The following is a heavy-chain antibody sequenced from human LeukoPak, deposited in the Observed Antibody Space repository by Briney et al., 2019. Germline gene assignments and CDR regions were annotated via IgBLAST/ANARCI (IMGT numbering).Heavy chain of an antibody. J-gene: IGHJ4*02. CDR2: ISDSGRYI. Sequence: PGGSLRLSCVASDFTFSSYDMTWVRQAPGKGLEWVASISDSGRYIFSADSMRGRFTISRDDSKNTLYLEMNSLRAEDTAVYYCTKEPGPFVIGYWGQGTLVAVSS. CDR1: DFTFSSYD. V-gene: IGHV3-21*01. D-gene: IGHD2/OR15-2a*01. CDR3: TKEPGPFVIGY.